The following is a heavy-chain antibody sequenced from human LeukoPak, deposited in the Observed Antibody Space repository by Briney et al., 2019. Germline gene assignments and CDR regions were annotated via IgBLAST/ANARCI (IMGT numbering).Heavy chain of an antibody. V-gene: IGHV3-64*01. D-gene: IGHD6-19*01. CDR3: ASDGYSSGWYGVPYYFDY. CDR1: GFTFSSYA. Sequence: GGSLRLSCAASGFTFSSYAMHWVRQAPGKGLEYVSAISSNGGSTDYANSVKGRFTISRDNSKNTLYLQMGSLIAEDMAVYYCASDGYSSGWYGVPYYFDYWGQGTLVTVSS. J-gene: IGHJ4*02. CDR2: ISSNGGST.